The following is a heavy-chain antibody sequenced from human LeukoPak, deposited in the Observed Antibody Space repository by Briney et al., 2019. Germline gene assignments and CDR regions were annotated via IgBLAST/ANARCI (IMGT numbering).Heavy chain of an antibody. J-gene: IGHJ4*02. D-gene: IGHD1-26*01. CDR3: ATDPLSIVGATIDY. Sequence: ASVKVSCKASGYTFTDYYMHWVQPAPGKGLEWMGRVDPEDGETIYAEKFQGRVTITADTSTDTAYMELSSLRSEDTAVYYCATDPLSIVGATIDYWGQGTLVTVSS. V-gene: IGHV1-69-2*01. CDR1: GYTFTDYY. CDR2: VDPEDGET.